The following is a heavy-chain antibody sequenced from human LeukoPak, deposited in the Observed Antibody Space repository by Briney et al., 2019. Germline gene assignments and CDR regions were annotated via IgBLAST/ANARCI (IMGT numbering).Heavy chain of an antibody. V-gene: IGHV3-30*03. Sequence: GGSLRLSCAASGFTFSSCGMHWVRQAPGKGLEWVAVISYDGSNKYYADSVKGRLTISRDNARNSLYLQMNSLRAEDTAVYFCARGGLSIMGYWGQGTLVTVSS. J-gene: IGHJ4*02. CDR3: ARGGLSIMGY. CDR1: GFTFSSCG. D-gene: IGHD2/OR15-2a*01. CDR2: ISYDGSNK.